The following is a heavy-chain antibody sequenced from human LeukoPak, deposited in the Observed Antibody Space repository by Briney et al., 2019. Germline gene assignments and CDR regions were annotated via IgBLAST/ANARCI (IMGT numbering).Heavy chain of an antibody. CDR3: ARSSEWDTTRNNWFDP. Sequence: EASVKVSCKASGGTFSSYAISWVRQAPGQGLEWMGWISTDTGITVYAQRLQGRVTMTTDRSTSTAYMELRSLRYDDTAVYYCARSSEWDTTRNNWFDPWGQGTLVTVSS. CDR2: ISTDTGIT. CDR1: GGTFSSYA. D-gene: IGHD5-18*01. J-gene: IGHJ5*02. V-gene: IGHV1-18*01.